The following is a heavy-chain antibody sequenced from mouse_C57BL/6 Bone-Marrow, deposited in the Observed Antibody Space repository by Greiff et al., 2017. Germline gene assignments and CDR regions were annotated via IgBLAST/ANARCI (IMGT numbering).Heavy chain of an antibody. D-gene: IGHD2-3*01. Sequence: QVQLQQSGPELVKPGASVKISCKASGYSFTSYYIHWVKQRPGQGLEWIGWIYPGSGNTKYNEKFKGKATLTADTSSSTAYMQLSSLTSEDSAVYYCAGCDGCYGLGPYFDYWGQGTTLTVSS. CDR1: GYSFTSYY. CDR2: IYPGSGNT. J-gene: IGHJ2*01. V-gene: IGHV1-66*01. CDR3: AGCDGCYGLGPYFDY.